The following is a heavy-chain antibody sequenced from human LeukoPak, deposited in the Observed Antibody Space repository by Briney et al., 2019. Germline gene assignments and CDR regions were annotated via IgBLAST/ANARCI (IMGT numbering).Heavy chain of an antibody. CDR2: IIPIFGTA. J-gene: IGHJ4*02. V-gene: IGHV1-69*01. CDR1: GGTFSSYA. D-gene: IGHD5-18*01. Sequence: ASVKVSCKASGGTFSSYAISWVRQAPGQGLEWMGGIIPIFGTANYAQKFQGRVTITADESTSTAYMELSSLRSEDTAVYYCARVIVHSYGLFYFDYWGQGTLVTVSS. CDR3: ARVIVHSYGLFYFDY.